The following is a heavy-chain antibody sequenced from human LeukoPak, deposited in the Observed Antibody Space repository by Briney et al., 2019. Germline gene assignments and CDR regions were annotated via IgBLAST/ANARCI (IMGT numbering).Heavy chain of an antibody. D-gene: IGHD5-24*01. CDR1: GFTFSSYA. CDR3: AKGGRDGYNFDY. CDR2: ISGSGGST. Sequence: GGSQRLSCAASGFTFSSYAMSWVRQAPGKGLEWVSAISGSGGSTYYADSVKGRFTISRDNSKNTLYLQMNSLRAEDTAVYYCAKGGRDGYNFDYWGQGTLVTVSS. J-gene: IGHJ4*02. V-gene: IGHV3-23*01.